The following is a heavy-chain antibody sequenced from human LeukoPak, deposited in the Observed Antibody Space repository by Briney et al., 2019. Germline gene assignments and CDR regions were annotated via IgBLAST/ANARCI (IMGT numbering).Heavy chain of an antibody. J-gene: IGHJ4*02. D-gene: IGHD4-4*01. Sequence: GGSLRLSCAASGFTFSSYGMHWVRQAPGKGLEWVAVIWYDGSNKYYADSVKGRFTISRDNSKNTLYLQMNSLRAEDTAVYYCASESRGDYSEHFDYWGQGTLVTVSS. CDR2: IWYDGSNK. V-gene: IGHV3-33*01. CDR3: ASESRGDYSEHFDY. CDR1: GFTFSSYG.